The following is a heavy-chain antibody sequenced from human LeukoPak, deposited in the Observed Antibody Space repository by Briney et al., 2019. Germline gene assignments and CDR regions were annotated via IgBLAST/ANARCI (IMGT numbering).Heavy chain of an antibody. CDR1: GFMFSSYW. CDR2: INTDGSST. CDR3: ARDPTNTLTEGS. J-gene: IGHJ5*02. V-gene: IGHV3-74*01. Sequence: RPGGSLRLSCAASGFMFSSYWMHWVRQAPEKGRVWVSRINTDGSSTNYADSVKGRFTISRDNAKNTLYLQMNSLRAEDTAVYYCARDPTNTLTEGSWGQGTLVTVSS. D-gene: IGHD2-15*01.